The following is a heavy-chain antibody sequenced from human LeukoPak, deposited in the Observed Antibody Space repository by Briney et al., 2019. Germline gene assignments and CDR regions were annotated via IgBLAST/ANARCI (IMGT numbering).Heavy chain of an antibody. V-gene: IGHV4-39*07. Sequence: SETLSLTCTVSGGSISSSSYYWGWIRQPPGKGLEWIGSIYYSGSTYYNPSLKSRVTISVDTSKNQFSLKLSSVTAADTAVYYCARVESSGWSDYWGQGTLVTVSS. CDR1: GGSISSSSYY. J-gene: IGHJ4*02. CDR2: IYYSGST. CDR3: ARVESSGWSDY. D-gene: IGHD6-19*01.